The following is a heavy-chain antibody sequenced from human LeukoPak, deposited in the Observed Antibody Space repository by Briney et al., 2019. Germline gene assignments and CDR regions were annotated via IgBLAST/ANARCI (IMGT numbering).Heavy chain of an antibody. CDR2: INLGGSSI. D-gene: IGHD2-2*01. V-gene: IGHV3-74*01. CDR3: ARSDQADDY. CDR1: GFSFSGYW. Sequence: GGSLRLSCAASGFSFSGYWMHWVRQVPGKGLVWVARINLGGSSITYADSVKGPFTISRDNAKNTLYLQRDSLRAEDTCVYYCARSDQADDYWGQGTLVTVSS. J-gene: IGHJ4*02.